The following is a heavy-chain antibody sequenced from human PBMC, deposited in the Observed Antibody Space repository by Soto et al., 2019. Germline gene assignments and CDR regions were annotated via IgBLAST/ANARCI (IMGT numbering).Heavy chain of an antibody. J-gene: IGHJ6*02. D-gene: IGHD3-10*01. CDR3: ARSLRCGVRGVHNPDYCYYYGMDV. CDR2: ISSSSSYI. Sequence: GGSLRLSCAASGFTFSSYSMNWVRQAPGKGLEWVSSISSSSSYIYYADSVKGRFTISRDNAKNSLYLQMNSLRAEDTAVYYCARSLRCGVRGVHNPDYCYYYGMDVWGQGTTITVSS. CDR1: GFTFSSYS. V-gene: IGHV3-21*01.